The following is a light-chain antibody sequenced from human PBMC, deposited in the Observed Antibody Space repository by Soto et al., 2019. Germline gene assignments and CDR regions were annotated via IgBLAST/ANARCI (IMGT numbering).Light chain of an antibody. CDR2: AVS. CDR3: SSYTSDSSYV. J-gene: IGLJ1*01. Sequence: QSVLTQPASVFGSPGQSITISCTGTSSDVGLYDYVSWYQQHPGKAPQLMIYAVSNRPSGVSNRFSASKSGNTASLFISGLQAEDEADYYCSSYTSDSSYVFGSGTRSPS. V-gene: IGLV2-14*01. CDR1: SSDVGLYDY.